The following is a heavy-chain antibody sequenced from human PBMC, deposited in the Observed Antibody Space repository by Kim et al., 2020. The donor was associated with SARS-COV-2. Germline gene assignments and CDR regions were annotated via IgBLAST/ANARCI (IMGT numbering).Heavy chain of an antibody. D-gene: IGHD2-2*01. Sequence: ANYAQKFQGRGTVTADKSTSTAYMELRRRRSEDTAVYYCARGPTSLLDVWGQGTTVTVSS. J-gene: IGHJ6*02. CDR3: ARGPTSLLDV. CDR2: A. V-gene: IGHV1-69*04.